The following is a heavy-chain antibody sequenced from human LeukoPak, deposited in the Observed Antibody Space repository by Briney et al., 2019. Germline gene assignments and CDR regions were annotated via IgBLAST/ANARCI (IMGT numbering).Heavy chain of an antibody. CDR1: KFTYTTSW. Sequence: GGSLRLFCAASKFTYTTSWMTWLRQAPGKGLECVANINGDGCERTYVDSVKGRFTVSRDNDKNSLYLQMNSLRVDDTAVYYCARDNAYNWFDPWGQGTLVTVSS. CDR3: ARDNAYNWFDP. J-gene: IGHJ5*02. CDR2: INGDGCER. V-gene: IGHV3-7*01.